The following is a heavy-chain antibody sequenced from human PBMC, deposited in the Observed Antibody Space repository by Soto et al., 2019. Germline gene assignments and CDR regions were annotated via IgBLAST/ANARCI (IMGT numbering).Heavy chain of an antibody. J-gene: IGHJ4*02. CDR3: ARHLHYGGNTFWDY. CDR1: GGSVSSGSYY. V-gene: IGHV4-61*01. CDR2: IYYSGST. D-gene: IGHD4-17*01. Sequence: SETLSLTCTVSGGSVSSGSYYWSWIRQPPGKGLEWIGYIYYSGSTNYNPSLKSRVTISVDTSKNQFSLKLSSVTAADTAVYYCARHLHYGGNTFWDYWGQGTLVTVSS.